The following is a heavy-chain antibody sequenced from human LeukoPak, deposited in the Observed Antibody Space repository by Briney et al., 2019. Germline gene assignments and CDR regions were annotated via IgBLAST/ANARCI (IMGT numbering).Heavy chain of an antibody. D-gene: IGHD3-10*01. CDR3: ALLTPSGLLWFAESSPDFDY. CDR1: GYTFTSYD. J-gene: IGHJ4*02. Sequence: GASVKVSCKASGYTFTSYDINWVRQATGQGLEWMGWMNPNSGNTGYAQKFQGRVTMTTDTSTSTAYMELRSLRSDDTAVYYCALLTPSGLLWFAESSPDFDYWGQGTLVTVSS. CDR2: MNPNSGNT. V-gene: IGHV1-8*01.